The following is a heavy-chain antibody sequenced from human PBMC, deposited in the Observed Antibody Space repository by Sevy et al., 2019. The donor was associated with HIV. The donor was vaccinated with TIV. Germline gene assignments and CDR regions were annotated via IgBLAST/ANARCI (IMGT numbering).Heavy chain of an antibody. J-gene: IGHJ4*02. CDR3: VKDKVDGDSGYGLFDF. CDR1: GFTFDDYA. V-gene: IGHV3-9*01. D-gene: IGHD5-12*01. Sequence: GGSLRLSCAASGFTFDDYAMHWVRQAPGKGLEWVSGLSRHTGTIGYAASVKGRFTISRDNARNSLYLQMNSLRAEDTASYYCVKDKVDGDSGYGLFDFWGQGTLVTVSS. CDR2: LSRHTGTI.